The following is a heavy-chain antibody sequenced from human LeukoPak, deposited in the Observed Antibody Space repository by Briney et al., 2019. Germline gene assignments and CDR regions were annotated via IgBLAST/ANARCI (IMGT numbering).Heavy chain of an antibody. CDR3: ARVGVTVTTFDY. D-gene: IGHD4-17*01. CDR1: GYTFSSYA. CDR2: IIPIFGTA. Sequence: SVKVSCKASGYTFSSYAISWVRQAPGQGLEWMGGIIPIFGTANYAQKFQGRVTITADESTSTAYMELSSLRSEDTAVYYCARVGVTVTTFDYWGQGTLVTVSS. J-gene: IGHJ4*02. V-gene: IGHV1-69*13.